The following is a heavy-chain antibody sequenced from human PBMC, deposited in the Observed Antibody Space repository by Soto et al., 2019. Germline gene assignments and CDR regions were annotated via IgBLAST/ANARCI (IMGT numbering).Heavy chain of an antibody. CDR1: GGSISSYY. D-gene: IGHD6-6*01. J-gene: IGHJ5*02. V-gene: IGHV4-59*08. CDR2: IYYSGST. CDR3: ARHLAARPRWFDP. Sequence: QVPLQESGPGLVKPSETLSLTCTVSGGSISSYYWSWIRQPPGKGLEWIGYIYYSGSTNYNPSLKSRVTISVDTSKNQFSLKLSSVTAADTAVYYCARHLAARPRWFDPWGQGTLVTVSS.